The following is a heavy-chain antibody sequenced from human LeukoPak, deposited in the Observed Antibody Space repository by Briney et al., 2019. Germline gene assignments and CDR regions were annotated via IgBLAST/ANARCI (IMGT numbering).Heavy chain of an antibody. CDR1: GGSISSYY. J-gene: IGHJ2*01. D-gene: IGHD6-13*01. Sequence: SSETLSLTCTVSGGSISSYYWSWIRQPPGKGLEWIGYIYYSGSTNYNPSLKSRVTISIDTSKNQFSLKLSSVTAADTAVYYCARRGYSSSSGYWYFDLWGRGTLVTVSS. CDR2: IYYSGST. V-gene: IGHV4-59*01. CDR3: ARRGYSSSSGYWYFDL.